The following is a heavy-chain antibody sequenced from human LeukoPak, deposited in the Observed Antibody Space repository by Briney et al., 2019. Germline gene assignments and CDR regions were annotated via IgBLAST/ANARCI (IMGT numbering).Heavy chain of an antibody. D-gene: IGHD3-22*01. J-gene: IGHJ4*02. Sequence: QAGGSLRLSCAASGFTFSSYNMNWVRQAPGKGLEWVSYISSSSTTIYYADSVKGRFTISRDNAKNSLYLQMNSLRAADTAVYYCARGGSSSWYFPRGEHYYDSSGYRETGSRFDYWGQGTLVTVSS. CDR2: ISSSSTTI. V-gene: IGHV3-48*04. CDR3: ARGGSSSWYFPRGEHYYDSSGYRETGSRFDY. CDR1: GFTFSSYN.